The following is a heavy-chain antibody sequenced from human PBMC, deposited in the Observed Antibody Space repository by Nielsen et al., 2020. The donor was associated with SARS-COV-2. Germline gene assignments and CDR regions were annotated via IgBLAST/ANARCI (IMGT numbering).Heavy chain of an antibody. Sequence: SVKVPCKASGGTFSSDAISWVRQAPGQGLEWVGGIIIVFDTANSAPKFQGRVTITADESTSTAYMELTNLRSDDTAVYYCGRHDYGGNSPIDSWGHGTLVAVSS. V-gene: IGHV1-69*01. CDR3: GRHDYGGNSPIDS. CDR2: IIIVFDTA. D-gene: IGHD4-23*01. CDR1: GGTFSSDA. J-gene: IGHJ5*01.